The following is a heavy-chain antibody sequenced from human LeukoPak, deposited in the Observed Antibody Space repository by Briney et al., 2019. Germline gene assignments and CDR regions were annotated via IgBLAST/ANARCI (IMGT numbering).Heavy chain of an antibody. D-gene: IGHD1-26*01. CDR3: ARGRRVGATTRYYFDY. V-gene: IGHV4-34*01. J-gene: IGHJ4*02. CDR1: GGSFSGYY. Sequence: SETLSLTCAVYGGSFSGYYWSWIRQSPGKGLEWIGEINHSGSTNYNPSLKSRVTISVDTSKNQFSLKLSSVTAADTAVYYCARGRRVGATTRYYFDYWGQGTLVTVSS. CDR2: INHSGST.